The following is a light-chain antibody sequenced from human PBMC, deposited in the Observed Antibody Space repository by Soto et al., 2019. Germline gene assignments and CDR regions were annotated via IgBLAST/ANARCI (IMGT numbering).Light chain of an antibody. CDR3: SSFTTSTTYV. Sequence: QSVLTQPPSASGTPGQRVTISCSGSSSDIGSHYVFWYQQLPGMAPKLMIYEASHRPSGVSNRFSGSKSANTASLTISGLQAEDEADYYCSSFTTSTTYVFGTGTKVTVL. CDR2: EAS. CDR1: SSDIGSHY. V-gene: IGLV2-14*01. J-gene: IGLJ1*01.